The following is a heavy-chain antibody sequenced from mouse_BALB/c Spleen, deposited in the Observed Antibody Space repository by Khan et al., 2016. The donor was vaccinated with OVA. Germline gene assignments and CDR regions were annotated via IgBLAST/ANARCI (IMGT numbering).Heavy chain of an antibody. CDR1: GLNIKDTY. CDR3: ARMARK. V-gene: IGHV14-3*02. Sequence: IQLVQSGAELVKSWATVKLSCTVSGLNIKDTYMHWLKQWLEQGLEWCGRFDPPNGNTTYDPNFQGKATITADTSSNTAYLQLSSLTSEDTSVYYCARMARKWGQGTTLTVSS. CDR2: FDPPNGNT. J-gene: IGHJ2*01.